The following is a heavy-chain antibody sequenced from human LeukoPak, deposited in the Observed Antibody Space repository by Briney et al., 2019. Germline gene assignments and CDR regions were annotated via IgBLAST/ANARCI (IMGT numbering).Heavy chain of an antibody. CDR1: GGSISSYY. CDR3: ARGEDSSGWYNV. Sequence: SETLSLTCTVSGGSISSYYWSWIRQPPGKGLEWIGYIYYSGSTNYNPSLKSRVTISVDTSKNQFSLKLSSVTAADTAVYYCARGEDSSGWYNVWGQGTTVTVSS. V-gene: IGHV4-59*01. J-gene: IGHJ6*02. CDR2: IYYSGST. D-gene: IGHD6-19*01.